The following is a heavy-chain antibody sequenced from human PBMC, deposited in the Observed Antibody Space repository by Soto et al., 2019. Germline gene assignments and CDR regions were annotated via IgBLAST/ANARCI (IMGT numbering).Heavy chain of an antibody. D-gene: IGHD3-3*01. V-gene: IGHV4-34*01. CDR1: GGSFSGYY. CDR3: ARGWYDFWSGDTFNWFDP. CDR2: INHSGST. J-gene: IGHJ5*02. Sequence: SETLSLTCAVYGGSFSGYYWSWIRQPPGKGLEWIGEINHSGSTNYNPSLKSRVTISVDTSKNQFSLKLSSVTAADTAVYYCARGWYDFWSGDTFNWFDPWGQGTLVTVSS.